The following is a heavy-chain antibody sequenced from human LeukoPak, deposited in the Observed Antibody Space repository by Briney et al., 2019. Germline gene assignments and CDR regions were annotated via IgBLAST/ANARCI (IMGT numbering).Heavy chain of an antibody. CDR1: VGSINSGNW. CDR2: IHHNGTR. J-gene: IGHJ4*02. V-gene: IGHV4/OR15-8*01. CDR3: AREGGFYRPLDY. Sequence: SETLSLTCGVSVGSINSGNWWTWVRQSPGKGLEWIGEIHHNGTRNYNPSLKSRLIMSVDLPENHISLKLTSVTAADTAVYYCAREGGFYRPLDYSGQGTLVTVSS. D-gene: IGHD3-3*01.